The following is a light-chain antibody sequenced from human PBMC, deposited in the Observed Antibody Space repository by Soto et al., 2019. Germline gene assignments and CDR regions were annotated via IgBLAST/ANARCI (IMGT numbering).Light chain of an antibody. J-gene: IGKJ3*01. CDR2: DAS. V-gene: IGKV3-11*01. CDR3: QHRHN. Sequence: DIVLTQSPATLSLSPGESATLSCRASQSVGRDFAWYQQKPGQTPSLLIYDASNRATGIPARFSGSGSGTDFTLTISSLEPEDFAVYYCQHRHNFGPGTKVEVK. CDR1: QSVGRD.